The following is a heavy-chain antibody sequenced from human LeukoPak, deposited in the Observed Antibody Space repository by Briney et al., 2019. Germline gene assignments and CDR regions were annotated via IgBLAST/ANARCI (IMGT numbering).Heavy chain of an antibody. D-gene: IGHD5-24*01. CDR2: IRYDGSNK. J-gene: IGHJ1*01. CDR1: GFTFSSYG. CDR3: AKPRRYTVASEAEYFQH. Sequence: GGSLRLSCAASGFTFSSYGMHWVRQAPGKGLEWVAFIRYDGSNKYYADSVKGRFTISRDNSKDTLYLQMNSLRAEDTAVYYCAKPRRYTVASEAEYFQHWGQGTLVTVSS. V-gene: IGHV3-30*02.